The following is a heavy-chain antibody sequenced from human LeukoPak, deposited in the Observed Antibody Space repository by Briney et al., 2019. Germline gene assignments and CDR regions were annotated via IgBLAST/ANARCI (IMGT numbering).Heavy chain of an antibody. CDR3: ASAVSQWPSWFDP. CDR2: IYYSGST. CDR1: GGSISSSSYY. D-gene: IGHD6-19*01. J-gene: IGHJ5*02. V-gene: IGHV4-39*07. Sequence: SETLSLTCTVSGGSISSSSYYWGWIRQPPGKGLEWIGSIYYSGSTFYNPSLKSRVTISLDTSKKQSSLKLSSVTAADTAVYYCASAVSQWPSWFDPWGQGTLVTVSS.